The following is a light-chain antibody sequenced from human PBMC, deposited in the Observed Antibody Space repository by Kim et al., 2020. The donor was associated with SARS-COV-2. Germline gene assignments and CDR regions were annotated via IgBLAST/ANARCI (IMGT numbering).Light chain of an antibody. Sequence: LSPGERGTLSCRASQSVSSSYLTWHQQKPGQTPRLLIYGASTRAPGISDRFSGSGSGTDFTLTISRLEPEDFAVYYCQYYGSSPYTFGQGTKLEI. CDR3: QYYGSSPYT. J-gene: IGKJ2*01. CDR1: QSVSSSY. CDR2: GAS. V-gene: IGKV3-20*01.